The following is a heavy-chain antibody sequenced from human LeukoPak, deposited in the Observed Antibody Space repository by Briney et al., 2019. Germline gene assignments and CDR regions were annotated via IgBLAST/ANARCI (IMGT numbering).Heavy chain of an antibody. CDR1: RFTFSSYW. CDR3: ARGGGSIPHLDY. J-gene: IGHJ4*02. D-gene: IGHD2-21*01. V-gene: IGHV3-53*01. CDR2: IYSGGST. Sequence: PGGSLRLSCAASRFTFSSYWMSWVRQAPGKGLEWVSVIYSGGSTYYADSVKGRFTISRDNSKNTLYLQMNSLRAEDTAVYYCARGGGSIPHLDYWGQGTLVTVSS.